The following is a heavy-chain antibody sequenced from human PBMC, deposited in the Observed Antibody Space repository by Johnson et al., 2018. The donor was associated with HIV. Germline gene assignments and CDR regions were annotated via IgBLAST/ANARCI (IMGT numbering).Heavy chain of an antibody. CDR2: ISGSGGST. Sequence: VQLVESGGGLVQPGGSLRLSCAASGFTFSSYAMSWVRQAPGKGLECVSAISGSGGSTYYADSVKGRFTISRDHAKNSLYLQMNSLTAGDMAVYYCARGSVFDIWGRGTMVTVSS. CDR1: GFTFSSYA. D-gene: IGHD3-3*01. V-gene: IGHV3-23*04. CDR3: ARGSVFDI. J-gene: IGHJ3*02.